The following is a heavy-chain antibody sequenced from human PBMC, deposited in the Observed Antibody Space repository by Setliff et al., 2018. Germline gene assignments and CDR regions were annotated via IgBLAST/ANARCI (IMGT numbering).Heavy chain of an antibody. CDR2: IYHNVNT. CDR3: ARDRTAYSYGLDV. J-gene: IGHJ6*02. D-gene: IGHD5-18*01. Sequence: PSETLSLTCTVSGGSVSPYFWSWIRQPPGKRLHWIGYIYHNVNTNFNPSLKSRVNMSIDTSKNQFALNLKSVTAADTAVYYCARDRTAYSYGLDVWGQGTTVTVS. CDR1: GGSVSPYF. V-gene: IGHV4-59*02.